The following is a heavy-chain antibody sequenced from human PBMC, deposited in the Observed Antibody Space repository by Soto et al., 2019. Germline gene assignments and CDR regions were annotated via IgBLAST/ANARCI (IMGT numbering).Heavy chain of an antibody. D-gene: IGHD3-3*02. Sequence: TGGSLRLSCAASGFTFSSYSMNWVRQAPGKGLEWVSSISSSSSYIYYADSVKGRFTISRDNAKNSLYLQMNSLRAEDTAVYYCASTGIFGVVIPPYYFDYWGQGTLVTVSS. V-gene: IGHV3-21*01. CDR1: GFTFSSYS. CDR2: ISSSSSYI. CDR3: ASTGIFGVVIPPYYFDY. J-gene: IGHJ4*02.